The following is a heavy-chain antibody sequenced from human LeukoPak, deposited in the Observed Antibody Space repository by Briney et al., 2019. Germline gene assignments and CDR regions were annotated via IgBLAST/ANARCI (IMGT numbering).Heavy chain of an antibody. CDR3: AKGTMDGGQYYYDSN. Sequence: GRAPRLSPAPSRVTPTTDAISSVRESAGHRLEGVSAISGSGGSTYHADSVKGRFTISRDNSKNTLYLQMNSLRAEDTAVYYCAKGTMDGGQYYYDSNGGQGTLVTVSS. V-gene: IGHV3-23*01. CDR2: ISGSGGST. J-gene: IGHJ4*02. D-gene: IGHD3-22*01. CDR1: RVTPTTDA.